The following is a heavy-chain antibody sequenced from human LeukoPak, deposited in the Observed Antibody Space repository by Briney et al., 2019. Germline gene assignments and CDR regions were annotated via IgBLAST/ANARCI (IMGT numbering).Heavy chain of an antibody. Sequence: ASVKVSCKASGYTFTSYDISWVRQAPGQGLEWMGRIIPILGIANYAQKFQGRVTITADKSTSTAYMELSSLRSEDTAVYYCASHKGYYDSSGYTFDYWGQGTLVTVSS. CDR3: ASHKGYYDSSGYTFDY. CDR2: IIPILGIA. D-gene: IGHD3-22*01. CDR1: GYTFTSYD. J-gene: IGHJ4*02. V-gene: IGHV1-69*04.